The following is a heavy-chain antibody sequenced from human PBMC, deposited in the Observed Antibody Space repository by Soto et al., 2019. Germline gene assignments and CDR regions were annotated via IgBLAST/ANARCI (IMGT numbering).Heavy chain of an antibody. CDR1: GYTFTSYD. CDR3: ARGPIAARLRKPYWFDP. V-gene: IGHV1-8*01. CDR2: MNPNSGNT. J-gene: IGHJ5*02. Sequence: GASVKVSCKASGYTFTSYDINWVRQATGQGLEWMGWMNPNSGNTGYAQKFQGRVTMTRNTSISTAYMELSSLRSEDTAVYYCARGPIAARLRKPYWFDPWGQGTLVTVSS. D-gene: IGHD6-6*01.